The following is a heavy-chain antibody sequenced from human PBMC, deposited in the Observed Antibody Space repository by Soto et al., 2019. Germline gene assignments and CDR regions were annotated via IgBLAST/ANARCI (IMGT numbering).Heavy chain of an antibody. CDR3: ARDHPITIFGVVTPLYYYYGMDV. Sequence: ASVKVSCKASGYTFTSYGISWVRQAPGQVLEWMGWISAYNGNTNYAQKLQGRVTMTTDTSTSTAYMELRSLRSDDTAVYYCARDHPITIFGVVTPLYYYYGMDVWGQGTTVTVSS. CDR1: GYTFTSYG. CDR2: ISAYNGNT. D-gene: IGHD3-3*01. J-gene: IGHJ6*02. V-gene: IGHV1-18*04.